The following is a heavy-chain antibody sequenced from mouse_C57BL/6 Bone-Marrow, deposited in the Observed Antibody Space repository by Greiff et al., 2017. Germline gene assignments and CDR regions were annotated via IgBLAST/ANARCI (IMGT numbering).Heavy chain of an antibody. Sequence: QVQLKQPGAELVKPGASVKMSCKASGYTFTSYWITWVKQRPGQGLEWIGEIDPSDSYTNYNQKFKGKSTLTVDKSSSTAYMQLSSLTSEDSAVYYCARSPITTVVEDWYFDVWGTGTTVTVSS. CDR2: IDPSDSYT. J-gene: IGHJ1*03. D-gene: IGHD1-1*01. CDR1: GYTFTSYW. V-gene: IGHV1-69*01. CDR3: ARSPITTVVEDWYFDV.